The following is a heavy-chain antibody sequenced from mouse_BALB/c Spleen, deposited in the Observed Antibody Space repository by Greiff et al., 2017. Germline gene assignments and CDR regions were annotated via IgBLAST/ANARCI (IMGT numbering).Heavy chain of an antibody. CDR3: ARAGLYYGAMDY. CDR1: GFTFSDYY. D-gene: IGHD2-1*01. V-gene: IGHV5-4*02. Sequence: EVQLMESGGGLVKPGGSLKLSCAASGFTFSDYYMYWVRQTPEKRLEWVATISAGGSYTYYPDSVKGRFTISRDNAKNNLYLQMSRLKSEDTAMYYSARAGLYYGAMDYWGQGTSVTVSS. CDR2: ISAGGSYT. J-gene: IGHJ4*01.